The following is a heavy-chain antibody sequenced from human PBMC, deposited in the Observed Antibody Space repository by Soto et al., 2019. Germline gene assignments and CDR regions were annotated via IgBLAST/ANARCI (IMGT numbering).Heavy chain of an antibody. CDR1: GYSFTTYW. CDR2: IDPTDSYI. V-gene: IGHV5-10-1*01. CDR3: ARHDDYSARVYYYNGLDV. D-gene: IGHD4-4*01. J-gene: IGHJ6*02. Sequence: GESLKISCKSSGYSFTTYWISWVRQMPGKGLEWMGRIDPTDSYIKYSPSFQGHVTISVDKSISTAYLQWSSLKASDTAIYYCARHDDYSARVYYYNGLDVWGQGTTVTVSS.